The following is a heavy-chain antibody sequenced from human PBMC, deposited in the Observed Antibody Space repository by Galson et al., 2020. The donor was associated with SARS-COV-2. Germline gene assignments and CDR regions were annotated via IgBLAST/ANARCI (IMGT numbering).Heavy chain of an antibody. D-gene: IGHD3-3*01. CDR3: ARVRRFLEWLGNYYYYYGMDV. V-gene: IGHV7-4-1*02. J-gene: IGHJ6*02. CDR2: INTNTGNP. CDR1: GYTFTSYA. Sequence: ASVKVSCKASGYTFTSYAMNWVRQAPGQGLEWMGWINTNTGNPTYAQGFTGRFVFSLDTSVSTAYLQISSLKAEDTAVYYCARVRRFLEWLGNYYYYYGMDVWGQGTTVTVSS.